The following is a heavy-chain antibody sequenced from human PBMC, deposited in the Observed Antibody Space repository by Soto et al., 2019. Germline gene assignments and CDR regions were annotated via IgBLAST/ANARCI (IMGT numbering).Heavy chain of an antibody. Sequence: QVQLLESGPGLLKPSETLSLTCTISGGSVSTYYWSWIRQPPGKALEWIGLTSYSGNTNYNPSLKSRVAMAVDTSKNQFSLTLTSVTAADTAVYYCARDGVGPFDYWGQGTLVTVSS. D-gene: IGHD3-3*01. J-gene: IGHJ4*02. V-gene: IGHV4-59*02. CDR2: TSYSGNT. CDR3: ARDGVGPFDY. CDR1: GGSVSTYY.